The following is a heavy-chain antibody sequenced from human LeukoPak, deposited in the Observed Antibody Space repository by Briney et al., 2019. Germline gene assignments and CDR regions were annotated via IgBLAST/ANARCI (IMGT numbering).Heavy chain of an antibody. J-gene: IGHJ3*02. CDR2: MNPNSGNT. CDR1: GGTFSSYA. V-gene: IGHV1-8*02. D-gene: IGHD3-22*01. CDR3: ARVRVVITSDAFDI. Sequence: ASVKVSCKASGGTFSSYAISWVRQAPGQGLEWMGWMNPNSGNTGYAQKFQGRVTMTRNTSISTAYMELSSLRSEDTAVYYCARVRVVITSDAFDIWGQGTMVTVSS.